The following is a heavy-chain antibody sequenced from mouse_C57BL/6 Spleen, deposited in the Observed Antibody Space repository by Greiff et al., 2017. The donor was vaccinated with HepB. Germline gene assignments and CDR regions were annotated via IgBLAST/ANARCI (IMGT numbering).Heavy chain of an antibody. D-gene: IGHD5-5*01. V-gene: IGHV1-19*01. J-gene: IGHJ2*01. Sequence: VQLQQSGPVLVKPGASVKMSCKASGYTFTDYYMNWVKQSHGKSLEWIGVINPYNGGTSYNQKFKGKATLTVDKSSSTAYMELNSLTSEDSAVYYCAREGRLPHYFDYWGQGTTLTVSS. CDR3: AREGRLPHYFDY. CDR1: GYTFTDYY. CDR2: INPYNGGT.